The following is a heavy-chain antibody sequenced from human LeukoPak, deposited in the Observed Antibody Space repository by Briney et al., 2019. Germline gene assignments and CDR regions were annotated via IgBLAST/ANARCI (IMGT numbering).Heavy chain of an antibody. CDR3: AKDTGYYYDSSNYFT. V-gene: IGHV3-9*01. CDR1: GFTFDDYA. Sequence: GGSLRLSCAASGFTFDDYAMHWVRHAPGKGLEWVSGISWNSGSIGYADSVKGRFTISRDNAKNSLYLQMNSLRAEGTALYYCAKDTGYYYDSSNYFTWGQGTLVTVSP. D-gene: IGHD3-22*01. J-gene: IGHJ5*02. CDR2: ISWNSGSI.